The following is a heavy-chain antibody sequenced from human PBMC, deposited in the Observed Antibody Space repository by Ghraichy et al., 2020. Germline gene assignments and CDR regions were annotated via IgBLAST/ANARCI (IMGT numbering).Heavy chain of an antibody. Sequence: SETLSLTCAVYGGSFSGYYWSWIRQPPGKGLEWIGEINHSGSTNYNPSLKSRVTISVDTSKNQFSLKLSSVTAADTAVYYCASFTRRYSSKLDYWGQGTLVTVSS. CDR3: ASFTRRYSSKLDY. CDR2: INHSGST. D-gene: IGHD6-13*01. CDR1: GGSFSGYY. V-gene: IGHV4-34*01. J-gene: IGHJ4*02.